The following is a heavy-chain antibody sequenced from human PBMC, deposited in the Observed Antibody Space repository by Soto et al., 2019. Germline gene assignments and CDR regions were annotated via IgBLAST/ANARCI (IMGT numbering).Heavy chain of an antibody. CDR3: VRRPLTTSLRAFDI. Sequence: PSENLSLTWTGSGGSISRYSYYLGRVLQAPGKGLEWIGNTNYSGATHYNPSLKSRVTMSVDTSKNQYSLNLSSVTAADTAVYYCVRRPLTTSLRAFDIWGQGTMVTGSS. J-gene: IGHJ3*02. V-gene: IGHV4-39*01. D-gene: IGHD4-4*01. CDR1: GGSISRYSYY. CDR2: TNYSGAT.